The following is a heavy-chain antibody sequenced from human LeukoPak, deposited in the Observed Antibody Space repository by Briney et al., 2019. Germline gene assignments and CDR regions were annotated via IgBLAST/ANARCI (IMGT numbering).Heavy chain of an antibody. D-gene: IGHD3-16*01. CDR3: ARHAYVSGDY. J-gene: IGHJ4*02. Sequence: SETLSLTCTVSGGSISSSSYYWGWIRQPPGKGPEWIGSIYYSGSTYYNPSLKSRVTISVDTSKNQFSLKLSSVTAADTAVYYCARHAYVSGDYWGQGTLVTVSS. CDR2: IYYSGST. CDR1: GGSISSSSYY. V-gene: IGHV4-39*01.